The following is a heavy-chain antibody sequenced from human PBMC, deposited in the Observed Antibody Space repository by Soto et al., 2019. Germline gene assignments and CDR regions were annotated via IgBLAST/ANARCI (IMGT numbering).Heavy chain of an antibody. CDR3: ARDGFVVVPAAIYYYYGMDV. CDR2: ISSSSSYI. D-gene: IGHD2-2*01. Sequence: EVQLVESGGGLVKPGGSLRLSCAASGFTFSSNSMNWVRQAPGKGLEWVSSISSSSSYIYYADSVKGRFTISRDNAKNSLYLQMNSLRAEDTAVYYCARDGFVVVPAAIYYYYGMDVWGQGTTVTVSS. J-gene: IGHJ6*02. CDR1: GFTFSSNS. V-gene: IGHV3-21*01.